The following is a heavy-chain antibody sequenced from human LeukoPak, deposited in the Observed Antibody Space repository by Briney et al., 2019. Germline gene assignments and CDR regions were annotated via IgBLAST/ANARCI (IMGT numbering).Heavy chain of an antibody. CDR1: GFTFSSYW. D-gene: IGHD5-12*01. CDR3: ERDSPGYAAYDFG. CDR2: IKEDGSAK. J-gene: IGHJ4*02. V-gene: IGHV3-7*01. Sequence: GGSLTLSCAASGFTFSSYWLSWVRQAPGKGLEWVGIIKEDGSAKYYVDSVKGRFTISRDNAKNSLYLQMNNQSAEDTAVYYCERDSPGYAAYDFGWGQGTLVTVS.